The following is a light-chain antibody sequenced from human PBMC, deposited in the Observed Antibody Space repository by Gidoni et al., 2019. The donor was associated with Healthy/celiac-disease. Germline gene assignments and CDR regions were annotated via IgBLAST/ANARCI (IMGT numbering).Light chain of an antibody. CDR1: QDISNY. V-gene: IGKV1-33*01. J-gene: IGKJ1*01. CDR2: DAS. Sequence: DIQMTQSPSSLSASVGDRVTITFQASQDISNYLNWYQQKPGKAPKLLIYDASNLETGVPSRFSGSGSVTDFTFTISSLQPEDIATYYCQQYDNRPSWTFGQGTKVEIK. CDR3: QQYDNRPSWT.